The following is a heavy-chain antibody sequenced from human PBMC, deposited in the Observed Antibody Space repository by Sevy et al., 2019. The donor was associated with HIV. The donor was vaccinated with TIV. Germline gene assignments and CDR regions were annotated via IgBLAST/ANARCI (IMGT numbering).Heavy chain of an antibody. J-gene: IGHJ6*02. CDR3: AKRLVSWDGMDV. CDR2: ISSSSNYI. D-gene: IGHD1-20*01. Sequence: GGSLRLSCAASEFTFSTYAMNCVRQAPGKGLEWVSFISSSSNYIYYADSVKGRFTISRDNAKNLLYLQMNSLRAEDTAVYYCAKRLVSWDGMDVWGQGTTVTVSS. V-gene: IGHV3-21*01. CDR1: EFTFSTYA.